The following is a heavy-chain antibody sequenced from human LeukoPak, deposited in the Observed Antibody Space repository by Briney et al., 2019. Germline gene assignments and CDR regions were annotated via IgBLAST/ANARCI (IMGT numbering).Heavy chain of an antibody. Sequence: ASVKVSCTASGYTFTRYDINWVRQATGQGLEWMGWMNPNSGNTGYAQKFQGRVTMTRNTSISTAYMELSSLRSEDTAVYYCARDAGIAVAEFDYWGQGTLVTVSS. D-gene: IGHD6-19*01. CDR3: ARDAGIAVAEFDY. CDR1: GYTFTRYD. CDR2: MNPNSGNT. V-gene: IGHV1-8*01. J-gene: IGHJ4*02.